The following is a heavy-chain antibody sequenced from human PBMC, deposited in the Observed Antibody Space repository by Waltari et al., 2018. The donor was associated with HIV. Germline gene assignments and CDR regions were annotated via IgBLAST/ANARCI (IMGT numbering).Heavy chain of an antibody. V-gene: IGHV3-21*01. CDR3: ARGLPAGDYFDY. D-gene: IGHD6-13*01. CDR2: ISSSSSYI. Sequence: EVQLVESGGGLVKPGGSLRLSCAASGFTFSSYSMNWVRQAPGKGLEWVSSISSSSSYIYYADSVKGRFTISRDNAKNSLYLQMNSLRAEDTAVYYCARGLPAGDYFDYWGQGTLVTVSS. J-gene: IGHJ4*02. CDR1: GFTFSSYS.